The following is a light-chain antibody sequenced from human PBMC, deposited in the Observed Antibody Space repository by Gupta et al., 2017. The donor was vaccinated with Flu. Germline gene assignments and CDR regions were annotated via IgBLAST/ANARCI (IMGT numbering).Light chain of an antibody. Sequence: DIVMTQSPLFLSVSPGEPASISCRSSQSLLHSNGYNYLDWYLQKPGQSPQLLIYLSSNRASGVPDRFSGSASGTDFTLKISRVEAEDVGVYYCLQDLRAWTFGQGTKLEVK. CDR2: LSS. CDR1: QSLLHSNGYNY. V-gene: IGKV2-28*01. J-gene: IGKJ1*01. CDR3: LQDLRAWT.